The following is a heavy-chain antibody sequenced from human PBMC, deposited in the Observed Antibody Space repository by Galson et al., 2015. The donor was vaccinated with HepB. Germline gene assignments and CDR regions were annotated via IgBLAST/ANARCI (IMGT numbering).Heavy chain of an antibody. J-gene: IGHJ4*02. CDR2: INPDGRWS. CDR3: ARDGYGGQSLDY. Sequence: SLRLSCAASGFTFSNHWMTWVRQAPGKGLEWVAIINPDGRWSDYGDSVKGRFTFSRDNAENSLYLQMNSLSAEDTAVYLCARDGYGGQSLDYWGQGTLVTVSS. D-gene: IGHD4-23*01. V-gene: IGHV3-7*01. CDR1: GFTFSNHW.